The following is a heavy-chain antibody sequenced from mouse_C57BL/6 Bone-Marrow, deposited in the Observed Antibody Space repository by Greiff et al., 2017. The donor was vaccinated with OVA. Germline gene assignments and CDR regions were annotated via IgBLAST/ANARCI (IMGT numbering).Heavy chain of an antibody. CDR1: GFTFSDYG. V-gene: IGHV5-17*01. CDR2: ISSGSRTI. J-gene: IGHJ4*01. CDR3: ARPGDWGYYAMDY. D-gene: IGHD4-1*01. Sequence: EVQLVESGGGLVKPGGSLKLSCAASGFTFSDYGMHWVRQAPEKGLEWVAYISSGSRTIYYADTVKGRFTISRDNAKNTLFLQMTSLRSEDTAMYYCARPGDWGYYAMDYWGQGTSVTVSS.